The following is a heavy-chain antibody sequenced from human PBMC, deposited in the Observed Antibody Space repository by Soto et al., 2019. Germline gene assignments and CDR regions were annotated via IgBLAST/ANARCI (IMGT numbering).Heavy chain of an antibody. CDR2: MNSDGSDT. Sequence: QSGGSLRLSCAASGFTLSNYWMHWVRQAPGKGLEWVSRMNSDGSDTTYAGSVRGRFTISRDNAKKELYLHMNSLRAEDTAVYYCARGLPAVAGTAADYWGQGTLVTVSS. V-gene: IGHV3-74*03. CDR1: GFTLSNYW. CDR3: ARGLPAVAGTAADY. D-gene: IGHD6-19*01. J-gene: IGHJ4*02.